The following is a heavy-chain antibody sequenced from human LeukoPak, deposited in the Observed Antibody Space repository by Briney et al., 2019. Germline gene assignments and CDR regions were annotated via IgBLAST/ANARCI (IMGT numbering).Heavy chain of an antibody. CDR3: ARGHIRFLEWLTPFDY. D-gene: IGHD3-3*01. Sequence: GGALRLSCAASGFPLSGYYMGWIGQGPGEWLEGGAYLSRWGSTIYYADSVEGRFTISRDNAKNSLYLQMNSLRAEDTAVYYFARGHIRFLEWLTPFDYWGQGTLVTVSS. CDR1: GFPLSGYY. V-gene: IGHV3-11*04. CDR2: LSRWGSTI. J-gene: IGHJ4*02.